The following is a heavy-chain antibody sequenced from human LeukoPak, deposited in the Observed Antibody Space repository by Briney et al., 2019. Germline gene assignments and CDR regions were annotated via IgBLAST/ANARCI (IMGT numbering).Heavy chain of an antibody. CDR3: ARDLWKVDSSSWTVIPQ. CDR1: GGSLSGYY. J-gene: IGHJ4*02. CDR2: IKQSGST. V-gene: IGHV4-34*01. Sequence: SETLSLTCAVYGGSLSGYYWSWIRQPPGKGLEWIGEIKQSGSTNYNPSLKSRFTISGDTSKNQCSRKRSAGTAAHAAGDSCARDLWKVDSSSWTVIPQWGQGTLVTVSS. D-gene: IGHD6-13*01.